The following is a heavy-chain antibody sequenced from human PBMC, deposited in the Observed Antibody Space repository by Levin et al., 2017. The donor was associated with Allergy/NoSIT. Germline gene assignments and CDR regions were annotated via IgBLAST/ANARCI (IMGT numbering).Heavy chain of an antibody. V-gene: IGHV4-39*01. Sequence: SETLSLTCTVSGGSISSSSYYWGWIRQPPGKGLEWIGSIYYSGSTYYNPSLKSRVTISVDTSKNQFSLKLSSVTAADTAVYYCARRRSSSYPYYYYYYMDVWGKGTTVTVSS. J-gene: IGHJ6*03. D-gene: IGHD2-15*01. CDR2: IYYSGST. CDR1: GGSISSSSYY. CDR3: ARRRSSSYPYYYYYYMDV.